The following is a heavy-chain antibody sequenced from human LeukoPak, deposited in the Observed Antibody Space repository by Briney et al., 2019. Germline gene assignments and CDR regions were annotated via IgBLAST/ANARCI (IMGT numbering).Heavy chain of an antibody. Sequence: SETLPLTCTVSGGSISSYYWSWIRQPPGKGLEWIGYIYYSGSTNYNPSLKSRVTISVDTSKNQFSLKLSSVTAADTAVYYCARELALRQAFDIWGQGTMVTVSS. CDR1: GGSISSYY. D-gene: IGHD3-16*01. V-gene: IGHV4-59*01. J-gene: IGHJ3*02. CDR3: ARELALRQAFDI. CDR2: IYYSGST.